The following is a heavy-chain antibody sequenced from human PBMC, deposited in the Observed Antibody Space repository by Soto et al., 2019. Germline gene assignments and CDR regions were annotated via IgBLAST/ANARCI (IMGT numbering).Heavy chain of an antibody. Sequence: SETLSLTCAVSGYSISSGSYWGWIRQPPGNGLEWIGSFYHSGSTYYNPSLKSRVTISVDTSKNQIYLKLSSVTAADTAVYYCAREDQRGGVYFDYWGQGTLVTISS. CDR2: FYHSGST. CDR3: AREDQRGGVYFDY. V-gene: IGHV4-38-2*02. CDR1: GYSISSGSY. J-gene: IGHJ4*02. D-gene: IGHD2-2*01.